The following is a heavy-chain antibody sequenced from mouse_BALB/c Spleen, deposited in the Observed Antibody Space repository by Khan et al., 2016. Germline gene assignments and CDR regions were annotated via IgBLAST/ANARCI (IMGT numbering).Heavy chain of an antibody. D-gene: IGHD2-14*01. Sequence: QIQLVQSGPELKKPGETVKISCKASGYTFTNYGMNWVKQAPGKGLKWMGWINTYTGEPTYADDFKGRFAFSLETSASTAYLQINNLKNEDMATYFCARRGVRGYYCAMDYWGQGTSVTVSS. J-gene: IGHJ4*01. V-gene: IGHV9-1*02. CDR2: INTYTGEP. CDR3: ARRGVRGYYCAMDY. CDR1: GYTFTNYG.